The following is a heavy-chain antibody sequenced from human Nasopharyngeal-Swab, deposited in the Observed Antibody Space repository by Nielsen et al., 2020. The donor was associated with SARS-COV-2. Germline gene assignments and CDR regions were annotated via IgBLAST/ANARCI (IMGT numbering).Heavy chain of an antibody. J-gene: IGHJ4*02. Sequence: SETLSLTCTVSGDSMTSYWWTWIRQSPGKGLEWIGYFYHSGNTYYNPSLQSRVTISVDTSKSQFSLELTSVTAADTAVYYCARRRFRSGFYYVDLWGQGTLVTVSS. CDR2: FYHSGNT. V-gene: IGHV4-59*12. CDR3: ARRRFRSGFYYVDL. D-gene: IGHD3-3*01. CDR1: GDSMTSYW.